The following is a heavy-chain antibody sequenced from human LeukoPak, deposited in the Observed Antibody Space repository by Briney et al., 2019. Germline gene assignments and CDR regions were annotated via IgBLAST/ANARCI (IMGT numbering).Heavy chain of an antibody. CDR1: GYTFTGYY. V-gene: IGHV1-2*02. CDR2: INPNSGGT. CDR3: ARTSNRRIQLWLGAFDI. Sequence: ASVKVSCKASGYTFTGYYMHWVRQAPGQGLEWMGWINPNSGGTNYAQKFQGRVTMTRDTSISTAYMELSRLRSDDTAVYYCARTSNRRIQLWLGAFDIWGQGTMVTVSS. D-gene: IGHD5-18*01. J-gene: IGHJ3*02.